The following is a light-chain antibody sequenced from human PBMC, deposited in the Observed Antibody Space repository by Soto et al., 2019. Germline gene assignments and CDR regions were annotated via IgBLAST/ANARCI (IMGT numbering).Light chain of an antibody. CDR1: SSNIGSNY. CDR2: RNS. J-gene: IGLJ2*01. CDR3: AAWDDSLSGVV. V-gene: IGLV1-47*01. Sequence: QSVLTQPPSASGTPGQRVTISCSGSSSNIGSNYVYWYQQLPGTVPQLLIYRNSERPSGVPDPLSGSKSGISASLAISGLRSEDEADYYCAAWDDSLSGVVFGGGTKLTVL.